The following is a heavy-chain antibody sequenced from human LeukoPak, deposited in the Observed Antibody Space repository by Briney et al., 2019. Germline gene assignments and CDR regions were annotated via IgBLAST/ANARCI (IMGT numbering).Heavy chain of an antibody. CDR3: ARRAYCGGDGYADY. CDR1: GYSFTSYW. J-gene: IGHJ4*02. D-gene: IGHD2-21*02. Sequence: GESLKISCTGSGYSFTSYWIGWVRQMPGKGPEWMGIIYPGDSDTRYSPSFQGQVTISADKSISTAYLQWSSLKASDSAMYYCARRAYCGGDGYADYWGQGTLVTVSS. CDR2: IYPGDSDT. V-gene: IGHV5-51*01.